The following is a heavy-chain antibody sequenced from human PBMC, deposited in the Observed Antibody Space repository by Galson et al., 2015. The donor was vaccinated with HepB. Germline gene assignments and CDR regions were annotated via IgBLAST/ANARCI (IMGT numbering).Heavy chain of an antibody. CDR3: AKNRASDSGCFDY. V-gene: IGHV3-23*01. J-gene: IGHJ4*02. D-gene: IGHD6-25*01. CDR2: ITGSGGRT. Sequence: SLRLSCAASGITFSSYAMSWVRQAPGKGLEWVSVITGSGGRTYDADSVKGRFTISRDNSKNTLYLQMNSLRAEDTAIYYCAKNRASDSGCFDYWGQGTLVTVSS. CDR1: GITFSSYA.